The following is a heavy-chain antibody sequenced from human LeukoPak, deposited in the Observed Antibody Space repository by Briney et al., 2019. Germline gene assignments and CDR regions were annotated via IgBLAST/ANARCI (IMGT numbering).Heavy chain of an antibody. Sequence: SETLSLTCTVSGGSISSSSYYWGWIRQPPGKGLEWIGSIYYSGSTYYNPSLKSRVTISVDTSKNQFSLKLSSVTAADTAVYYCARDQWWPNSYYYYGMDVWGQETTVTVSS. CDR3: ARDQWWPNSYYYYGMDV. CDR1: GGSISSSSYY. D-gene: IGHD2-15*01. V-gene: IGHV4-39*07. J-gene: IGHJ6*02. CDR2: IYYSGST.